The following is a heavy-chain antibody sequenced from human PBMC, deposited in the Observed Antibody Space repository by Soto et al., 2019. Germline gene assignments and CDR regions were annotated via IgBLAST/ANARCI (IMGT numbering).Heavy chain of an antibody. D-gene: IGHD3-10*01. J-gene: IGHJ4*02. Sequence: GESLKISCAASGFTFSSYAMSWVRQAPGKGLEWVSAISGSGGSTYYADSVKGRFTISRDNSKNTLYLQMNSLRAEDTAVYYCAKSYGYLDYWGQGTLVTVSS. CDR3: AKSYGYLDY. CDR2: ISGSGGST. V-gene: IGHV3-23*01. CDR1: GFTFSSYA.